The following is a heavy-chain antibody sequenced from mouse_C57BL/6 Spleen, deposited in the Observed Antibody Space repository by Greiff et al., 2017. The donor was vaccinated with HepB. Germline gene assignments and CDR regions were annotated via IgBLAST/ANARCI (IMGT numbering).Heavy chain of an antibody. Sequence: VQLKESGEGLVKPGGSLKLSCAASGFTFSSYAMSWVRQTPEKRLEWVAYISSGGDYIYYADTVKGRFTISRDNARNTLYLQMSSLKSEDTAMYYCTREGDGSPSMDYWGQGTSVTVSS. V-gene: IGHV5-9-1*02. CDR1: GFTFSSYA. CDR3: TREGDGSPSMDY. CDR2: ISSGGDYI. J-gene: IGHJ4*01. D-gene: IGHD1-1*01.